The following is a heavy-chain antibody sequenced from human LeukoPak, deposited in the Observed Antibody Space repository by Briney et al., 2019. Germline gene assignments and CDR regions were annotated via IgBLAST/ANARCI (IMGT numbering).Heavy chain of an antibody. J-gene: IGHJ2*01. CDR2: INHSGST. CDR3: ARGLGRYCTNGVCYTGYFDL. V-gene: IGHV4-34*01. D-gene: IGHD2-8*01. CDR1: GGSFSGYY. Sequence: SQTLSLTCAVYGGSFSGYYWSCIRQPPGKRLDWIGEINHSGSTNYNPSLKSRVTISVDTSKNQFSLKLSSVTAADTAVYYCARGLGRYCTNGVCYTGYFDLWGRGTLVTVSS.